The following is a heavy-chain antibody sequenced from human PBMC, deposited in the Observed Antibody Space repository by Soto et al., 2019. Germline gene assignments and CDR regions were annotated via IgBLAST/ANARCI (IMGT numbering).Heavy chain of an antibody. Sequence: GESLKISCKGSGYSFTSYWIGWVRQMPGKGLEWMGIIYPGDSDTRYSPSFQGQVTISADKSISTAYLQWSSLKASDTAMYYCARQLGTVDQPGYYYYYYMDVWGKGTTVTVSS. V-gene: IGHV5-51*01. CDR3: ARQLGTVDQPGYYYYYYMDV. J-gene: IGHJ6*03. CDR1: GYSFTSYW. CDR2: IYPGDSDT. D-gene: IGHD4-17*01.